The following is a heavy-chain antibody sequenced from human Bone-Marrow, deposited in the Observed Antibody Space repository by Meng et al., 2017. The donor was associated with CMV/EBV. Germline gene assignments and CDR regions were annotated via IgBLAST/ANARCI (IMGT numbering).Heavy chain of an antibody. D-gene: IGHD3-22*01. V-gene: IGHV3-21*01. CDR1: GFTFSSYS. Sequence: GESLKISCAASGFTFSSYSMNWVRQAPGKGLEWVSSISSSSYIYYADSVKGRFTISRDNAKNSLYLQMNSLRAEDTAVYYCAREWDYYDSSGPRTYYFDYWGQGTLVTVSS. CDR2: ISSSSYI. CDR3: AREWDYYDSSGPRTYYFDY. J-gene: IGHJ4*02.